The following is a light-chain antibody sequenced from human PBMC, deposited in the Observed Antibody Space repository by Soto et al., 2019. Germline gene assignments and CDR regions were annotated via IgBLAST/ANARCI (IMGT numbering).Light chain of an antibody. V-gene: IGKV1-5*01. J-gene: IGKJ1*01. CDR1: QTISSW. CDR3: RQYNSYSWT. CDR2: DAS. Sequence: IHMNQAPCTLSATVGDRVTITCGASQTISSWLAWYQQKPGKAPKLLIYDASNLQSGIPSRFSGSGSGTEFALSISSLQPDDFATYYCRQYNSYSWTFGLGTQVDI.